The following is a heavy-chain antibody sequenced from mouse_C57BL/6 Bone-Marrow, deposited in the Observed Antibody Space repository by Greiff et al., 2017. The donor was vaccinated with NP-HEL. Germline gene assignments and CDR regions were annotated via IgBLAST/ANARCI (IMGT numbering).Heavy chain of an antibody. CDR1: GFSLTSYG. D-gene: IGHD1-1*01. Sequence: QVQLQESGPGLVAPSQSLSITCTVSGFSLTSYGVDWVRQSPGKGLEWLGVIWGVGSTNYNSALKSRLSISKDNSKSQVFLKMNSLQTDDTAMYYCATYYYGSHYYAMDYWGQGTSVTVSS. CDR2: IWGVGST. J-gene: IGHJ4*01. CDR3: ATYYYGSHYYAMDY. V-gene: IGHV2-6*01.